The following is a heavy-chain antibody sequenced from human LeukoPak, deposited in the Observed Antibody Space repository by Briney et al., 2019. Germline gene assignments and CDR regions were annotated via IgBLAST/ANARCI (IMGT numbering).Heavy chain of an antibody. D-gene: IGHD6-19*01. J-gene: IGHJ3*02. Sequence: GRSLRLSCAASGFTFSSYGMHWVRQAPGKGLEWVAVIWYDGSNKYYADSVKGRFTISRDNSKNTLYLQMNSLRAEDTAVYYCAKGGTSKQWLVGGAFDICGQGTMVTVSS. CDR3: AKGGTSKQWLVGGAFDI. V-gene: IGHV3-33*06. CDR2: IWYDGSNK. CDR1: GFTFSSYG.